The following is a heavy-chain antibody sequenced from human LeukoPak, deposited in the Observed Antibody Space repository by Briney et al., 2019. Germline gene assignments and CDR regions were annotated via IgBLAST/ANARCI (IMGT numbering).Heavy chain of an antibody. CDR2: IYYSGST. CDR3: ARVIYYGLFDY. Sequence: SETLSLTCTVSGGSISSSSYSWGWIRQPPGKGLEWIGSIYYSGSTYCNPSLKSRVTISVDTSKNQFSLKLSSVTAADTAVYYCARVIYYGLFDYWGQGTLVTVSS. J-gene: IGHJ4*02. V-gene: IGHV4-39*01. CDR1: GGSISSSSYS. D-gene: IGHD3-10*01.